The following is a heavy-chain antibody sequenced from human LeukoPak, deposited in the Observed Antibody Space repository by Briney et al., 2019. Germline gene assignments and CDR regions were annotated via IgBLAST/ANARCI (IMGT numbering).Heavy chain of an antibody. Sequence: SETLSLTCSVSGYSISSGNYWGWIRLPPGKGLQWIGSIYHSGSTYYNPSLKSRVTISVDTSKNQFSLKLSSVTAADTAVYYCARALHDSSGYYFNWFDPWGQGTLVTVSS. CDR1: GYSISSGNY. D-gene: IGHD3-22*01. V-gene: IGHV4-38-2*02. CDR2: IYHSGST. CDR3: ARALHDSSGYYFNWFDP. J-gene: IGHJ5*02.